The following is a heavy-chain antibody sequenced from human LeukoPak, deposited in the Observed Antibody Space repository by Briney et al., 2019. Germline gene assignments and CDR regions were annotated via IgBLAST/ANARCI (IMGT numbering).Heavy chain of an antibody. CDR3: AKDLHPDFWSGCLDY. CDR2: ISYDGSNK. Sequence: GGSLRLSCAASGFTFSSYGMHWVRQAPGKGLEWVAVISYDGSNKYYADSVKGRFTISRDNSKNTLYLQVNSLRAEDTAVYYCAKDLHPDFWSGCLDYWGQGTLVTVSS. V-gene: IGHV3-30*18. J-gene: IGHJ4*02. D-gene: IGHD3-3*01. CDR1: GFTFSSYG.